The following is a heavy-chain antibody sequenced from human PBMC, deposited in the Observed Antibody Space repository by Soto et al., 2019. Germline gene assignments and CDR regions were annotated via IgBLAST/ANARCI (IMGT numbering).Heavy chain of an antibody. CDR2: INPNSGGT. J-gene: IGHJ4*02. CDR1: GYTFTGYY. CDR3: AREFHMTGTTRGDY. D-gene: IGHD1-7*01. V-gene: IGHV1-2*02. Sequence: ASVKVSCKASGYTFTGYYMHWVRQAPGQGLEWMGWINPNSGGTKYAQKFQGRVTMTRDTSISTAYMELSRLRSDDTAVYYCAREFHMTGTTRGDYWGQGTLVTVSS.